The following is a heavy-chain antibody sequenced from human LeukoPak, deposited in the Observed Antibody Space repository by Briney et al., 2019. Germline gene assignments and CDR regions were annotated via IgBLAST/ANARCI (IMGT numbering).Heavy chain of an antibody. CDR3: ARVDYYGSGSLSTYYFHY. V-gene: IGHV3-7*02. J-gene: IGHJ4*02. Sequence: PGGSLRLSCAASGFTFSSYWMSWVRQAPGKGLEWVANIKQDGSEKFYVDSVEGRFTISRDNAKNSLFLQMNSLRAEDTAVYYCARVDYYGSGSLSTYYFHYWGQGTLVTVSS. CDR1: GFTFSSYW. D-gene: IGHD3-10*01. CDR2: IKQDGSEK.